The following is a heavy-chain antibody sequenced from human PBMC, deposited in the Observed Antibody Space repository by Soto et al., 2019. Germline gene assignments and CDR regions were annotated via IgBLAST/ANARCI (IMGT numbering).Heavy chain of an antibody. J-gene: IGHJ4*02. V-gene: IGHV3-30*18. Sequence: PGGSLRLSCAASGFTFSSYGMHWVRQAPGKGLEWVAVISYDGSNKYYADSVKGRFTISRDNSKNTLYLQMNSLRAEDTAVYYCAKLDYYGSSGYPVDYWGQGTLVTVSS. CDR1: GFTFSSYG. D-gene: IGHD3-22*01. CDR2: ISYDGSNK. CDR3: AKLDYYGSSGYPVDY.